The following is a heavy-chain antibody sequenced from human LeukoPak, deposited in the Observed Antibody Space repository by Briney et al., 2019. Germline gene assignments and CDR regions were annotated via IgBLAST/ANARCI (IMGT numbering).Heavy chain of an antibody. V-gene: IGHV5-10-1*01. CDR2: IDPSDSYT. Sequence: GESLKISCKGSGYSFTSYWISWVRQMPGKGLEWMGRIDPSDSYTNYSPSFQGHVTTSVDKSISTAYLQWSSLKASDTAMYYCARRLQRHFDYWGQGTLVTVSS. D-gene: IGHD2-15*01. J-gene: IGHJ4*02. CDR3: ARRLQRHFDY. CDR1: GYSFTSYW.